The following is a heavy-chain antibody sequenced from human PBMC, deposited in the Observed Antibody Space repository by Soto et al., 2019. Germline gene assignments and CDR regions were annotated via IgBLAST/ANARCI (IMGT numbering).Heavy chain of an antibody. J-gene: IGHJ4*02. Sequence: ASVKVSCKASGGTFSSYAISWVRQAPGQGLEWMGGIIPIFGTANYAQKFQGRVTITADESTSTAYMELSSLRSEDTAVYYCARDKGGPYSSSPFDYWGQGTLVTVSS. D-gene: IGHD6-6*01. V-gene: IGHV1-69*13. CDR1: GGTFSSYA. CDR3: ARDKGGPYSSSPFDY. CDR2: IIPIFGTA.